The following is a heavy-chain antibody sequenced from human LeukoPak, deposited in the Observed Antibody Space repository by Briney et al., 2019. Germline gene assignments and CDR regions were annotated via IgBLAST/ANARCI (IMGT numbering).Heavy chain of an antibody. J-gene: IGHJ6*03. Sequence: PGGSLRLSCAASGVTFSDYYMSWIRQAPGKGLQWVSYIGTGGSITYYADSVKGRFTISRDNAKNSLYLQMNSLRVEDPAVYYCARILEGYHYYMDVWGKGTTVTVSS. CDR1: GVTFSDYY. CDR2: IGTGGSIT. CDR3: ARILEGYHYYMDV. V-gene: IGHV3-11*04.